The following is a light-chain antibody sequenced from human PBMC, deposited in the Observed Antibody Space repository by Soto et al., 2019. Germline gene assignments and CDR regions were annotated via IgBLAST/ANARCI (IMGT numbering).Light chain of an antibody. J-gene: IGLJ2*01. Sequence: QSVLTQPPSASGTPGQRVTISCSGSRSNIGSYTVNWYQHVPGTAPKLLMYSNNQRPSGVPDRFSGSRSGTSVSLAISGLQSEDEADYYCAAWDDSLNGVLFGGGTKLTVL. V-gene: IGLV1-44*01. CDR1: RSNIGSYT. CDR2: SNN. CDR3: AAWDDSLNGVL.